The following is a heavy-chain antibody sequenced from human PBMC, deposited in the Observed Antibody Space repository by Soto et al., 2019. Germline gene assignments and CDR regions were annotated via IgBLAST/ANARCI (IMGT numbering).Heavy chain of an antibody. V-gene: IGHV4-30-4*01. Sequence: PSETLSLTCTVSGGSISSGDYYWSWIRQPPGKGLEWIGYIYYSGSTYYNPSLKSRVTISVDTSKNQFSLKLSSVTAADTAVYYCARGFCSSTSCKGGNNWFDPWGQGTLDTVSS. CDR1: GGSISSGDYY. CDR3: ARGFCSSTSCKGGNNWFDP. J-gene: IGHJ5*02. D-gene: IGHD2-2*01. CDR2: IYYSGST.